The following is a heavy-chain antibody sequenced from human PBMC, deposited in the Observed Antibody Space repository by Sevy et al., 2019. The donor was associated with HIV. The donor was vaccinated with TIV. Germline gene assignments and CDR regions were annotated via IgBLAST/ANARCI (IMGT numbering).Heavy chain of an antibody. V-gene: IGHV3-7*01. CDR2: IKQDGSER. D-gene: IGHD6-13*01. J-gene: IGHJ4*02. CDR3: AGDRGHSSWTEDYFDY. CDR1: GFTFSSYW. Sequence: GGSLRLSYAASGFTFSSYWMSWVRQAPGKGLEWVANIKQDGSERYYVDSVKGRFTISRDNAKNSLYLQMNSLRVEDTAVDYCAGDRGHSSWTEDYFDYWGQGTLVTVSS.